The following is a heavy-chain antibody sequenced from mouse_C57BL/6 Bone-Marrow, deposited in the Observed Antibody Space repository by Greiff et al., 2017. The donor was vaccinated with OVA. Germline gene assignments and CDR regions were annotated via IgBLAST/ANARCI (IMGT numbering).Heavy chain of an antibody. CDR2: IWWDDAK. V-gene: IGHV8-8*01. CDR1: GFSLSTSGMG. CDR3: ARIPLYDVFDY. D-gene: IGHD2-3*01. J-gene: IGHJ2*01. Sequence: QVTLKESGPGILQPSQTLSLTCSFSGFSLSTSGMGVGRIRQPAGKGLEWLAHIWWDDAKYYNPALKSRLTISKDTSNNQVFLKIANVDTADTATYYCARIPLYDVFDYWGQGTTLTVSS.